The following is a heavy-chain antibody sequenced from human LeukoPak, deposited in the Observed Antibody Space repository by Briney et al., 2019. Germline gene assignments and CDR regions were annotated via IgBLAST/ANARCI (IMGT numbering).Heavy chain of an antibody. J-gene: IGHJ4*02. CDR2: ISGSSSHT. V-gene: IGHV3-23*01. CDR3: TKEYDKTNRSPQWGFDS. Sequence: GGSLRLSCAASGFTFSTYAMSWVRQAPGKGLEWVSGISGSSSHTEDADSVKGRFTISRDNSKNTLLLQMNNLRVEDTALYYCTKEYDKTNRSPQWGFDSWGQGTLVTVSS. CDR1: GFTFSTYA. D-gene: IGHD6-19*01.